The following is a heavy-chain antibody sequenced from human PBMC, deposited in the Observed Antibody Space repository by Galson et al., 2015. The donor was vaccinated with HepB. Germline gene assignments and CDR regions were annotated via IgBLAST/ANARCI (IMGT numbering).Heavy chain of an antibody. CDR1: GGSFNGYY. Sequence: SETLSLTCAVSGGSFNGYYWSWIRQPPGKGLEWIGEINHSGSTNYNPSLESRVPISLHKSKTQFSLKLSSVTAVDTAVYYCARGGIGWVIDYWGQGTLVTVSS. CDR3: ARGGIGWVIDY. CDR2: INHSGST. D-gene: IGHD6-19*01. V-gene: IGHV4-34*01. J-gene: IGHJ4*02.